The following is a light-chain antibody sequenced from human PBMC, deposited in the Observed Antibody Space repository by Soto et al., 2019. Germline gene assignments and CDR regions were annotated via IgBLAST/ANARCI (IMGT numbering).Light chain of an antibody. Sequence: QSVLTQPASVSGSPGQSITISCTGTNSDVGTHNLVSWYQQHPGKAPKLIIYEGTKRPSGVSNRFSGSKSGNTASLTISGLQAEDEADYYCCSYTSSSTLVFGTGTKVNVL. CDR2: EGT. CDR1: NSDVGTHNL. J-gene: IGLJ1*01. V-gene: IGLV2-14*02. CDR3: CSYTSSSTLV.